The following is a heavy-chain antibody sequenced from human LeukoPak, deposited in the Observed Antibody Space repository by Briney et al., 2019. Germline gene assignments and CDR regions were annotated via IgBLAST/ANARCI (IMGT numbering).Heavy chain of an antibody. Sequence: GGSLRLSCAASGFTFSSYAMHWVRQAPGKGLEWVAVISYDGSNKYYADSVKGRFTISRDNSKNTLYLQMNSLRAEDTAVYYCASNLSKYCSSTSCHYYCYYYMDVWGKGTTVTVSS. CDR1: GFTFSSYA. CDR2: ISYDGSNK. D-gene: IGHD2-2*01. V-gene: IGHV3-30-3*01. CDR3: ASNLSKYCSSTSCHYYCYYYMDV. J-gene: IGHJ6*03.